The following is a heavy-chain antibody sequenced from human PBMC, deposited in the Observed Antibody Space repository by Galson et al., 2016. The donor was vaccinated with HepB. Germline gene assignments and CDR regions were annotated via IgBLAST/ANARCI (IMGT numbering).Heavy chain of an antibody. CDR3: ARNSSSFPFSDY. J-gene: IGHJ4*02. D-gene: IGHD6-6*01. CDR2: ISDYNGNT. V-gene: IGHV1-18*01. CDR1: GYTFPNYG. Sequence: GYTFPNYGISWVRQAPGQGLEWMGWISDYNGNTNYAQKLQGRVTMTTDTSTSTAYMELRSLRSDDTAVYYCARNSSSFPFSDYWGQGTLVTVSS.